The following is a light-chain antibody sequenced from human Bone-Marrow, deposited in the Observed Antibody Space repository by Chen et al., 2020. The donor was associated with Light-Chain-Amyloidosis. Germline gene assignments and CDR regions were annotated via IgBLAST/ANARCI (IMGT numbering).Light chain of an antibody. Sequence: QSALTQPASVSGSPGQSITISCTGTSSDVGDYDYVSWYQQHPGKAPKLIIYDVRNRPSGISNRFSGSKSDITASLTISGLQAEDEADYYCSAYTSSRTLVFGTGTKATVL. CDR3: SAYTSSRTLV. CDR2: DVR. CDR1: SSDVGDYDY. J-gene: IGLJ1*01. V-gene: IGLV2-14*01.